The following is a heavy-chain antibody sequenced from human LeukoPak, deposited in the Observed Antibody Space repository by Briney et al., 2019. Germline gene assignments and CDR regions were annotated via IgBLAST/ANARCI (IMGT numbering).Heavy chain of an antibody. J-gene: IGHJ4*02. CDR1: GGSVSSGSYY. D-gene: IGHD6-19*01. CDR3: ARHRGPYSSGWYYFDL. Sequence: SETLSLTCTVSGGSVSSGSYYWSWIRQPPGKGLEWIGYIYYSGSTNYNPSLKSRVTISVDTSKNQFSLKLRSVTAADTAVYYCARHRGPYSSGWYYFDLWGQGTLVTVSS. V-gene: IGHV4-61*01. CDR2: IYYSGST.